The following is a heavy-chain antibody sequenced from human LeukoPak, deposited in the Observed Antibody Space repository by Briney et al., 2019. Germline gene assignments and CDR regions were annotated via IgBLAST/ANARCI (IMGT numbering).Heavy chain of an antibody. Sequence: GGSLRLSCAASGFTVSSNYMSWVRQAPGKGLEWVSVIYSGGSTYYADSVKGRFTISRDNSKNTLYLQMNSLRAEDTAVYYCAKGRRRVGATHFDYWGQGTLVTVSS. D-gene: IGHD1-26*01. CDR2: IYSGGST. J-gene: IGHJ4*02. CDR1: GFTVSSNY. CDR3: AKGRRRVGATHFDY. V-gene: IGHV3-53*01.